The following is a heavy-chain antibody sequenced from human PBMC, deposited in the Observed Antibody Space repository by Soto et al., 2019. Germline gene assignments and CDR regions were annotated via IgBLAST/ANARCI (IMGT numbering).Heavy chain of an antibody. CDR2: IYYSGST. CDR3: ARVVYGNSKRFLARWSDP. J-gene: IGHJ5*02. Sequence: QVQLQESGPGLVKPSQTLSLTCTVSGGSINSGDYYWSWIRQPPGKGLEWIGYIYYSGSTYYNPSLKSRVTISVDTSRTQFSTKLSCETAADTAVYYCARVVYGNSKRFLARWSDPWGQGTLVTVSS. CDR1: GGSINSGDYY. V-gene: IGHV4-30-4*01. D-gene: IGHD3-3*01.